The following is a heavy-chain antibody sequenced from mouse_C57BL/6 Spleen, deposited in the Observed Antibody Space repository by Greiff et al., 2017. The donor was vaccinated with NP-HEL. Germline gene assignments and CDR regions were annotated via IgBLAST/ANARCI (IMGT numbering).Heavy chain of an antibody. J-gene: IGHJ4*01. V-gene: IGHV1-42*01. Sequence: VQLKQSGPELVKPGASVKISCKASGYSFTGYYMNWVKQSPEKSLEWIGEINPSTGGTTYNQKFKAKATLTVDKSSSTAYMQLKSLTSEDSAVYYCARYALLSMDYWGQGTSVTVSS. CDR1: GYSFTGYY. CDR3: ARYALLSMDY. D-gene: IGHD1-1*01. CDR2: INPSTGGT.